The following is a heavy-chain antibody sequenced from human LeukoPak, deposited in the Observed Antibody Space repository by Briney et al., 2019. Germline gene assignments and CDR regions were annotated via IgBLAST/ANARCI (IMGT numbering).Heavy chain of an antibody. J-gene: IGHJ4*02. CDR3: AKRVQYDDSHYCIFDY. D-gene: IGHD3-22*01. CDR2: IDANAVGT. Sequence: PGGSLRLSCAASGFTSSNYVMNWVRQAPGKGLEWVSTIDANAVGTYYADSVKGRLTISRDNSKNTLYLQMSSLRAEDTAVYYCAKRVQYDDSHYCIFDYWGQGTLVTVSS. V-gene: IGHV3-23*01. CDR1: GFTSSNYV.